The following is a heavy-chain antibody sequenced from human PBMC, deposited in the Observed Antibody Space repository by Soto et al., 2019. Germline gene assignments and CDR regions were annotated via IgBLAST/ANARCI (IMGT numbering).Heavy chain of an antibody. D-gene: IGHD6-19*01. CDR3: ASGLYSSGWIMVY. J-gene: IGHJ4*02. CDR2: IKQDGSEK. V-gene: IGHV3-7*05. Sequence: PGGSLRLSCAASGFTFSSYWMSWVRQAPGKGLEWVANIKQDGSEKYYVDSVKGRFTISRDNAKNSLYLQMNSLRAEDTAVYYCASGLYSSGWIMVYWGQGTLVTVSS. CDR1: GFTFSSYW.